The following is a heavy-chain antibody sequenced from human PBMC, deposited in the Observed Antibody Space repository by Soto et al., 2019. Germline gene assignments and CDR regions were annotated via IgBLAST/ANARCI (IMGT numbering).Heavy chain of an antibody. CDR1: GGTFSSYA. V-gene: IGHV1-69*13. CDR2: IIPIFGTA. CDR3: ARVLSRGLWFGERASNYYYYMDV. J-gene: IGHJ6*03. D-gene: IGHD3-10*01. Sequence: SVKVSCKASGGTFSSYAISWVRQAPGQGLEWMGGIIPIFGTANYAQKFQGRVTITADESTSTAYMELSSLRSEDTAVYYCARVLSRGLWFGERASNYYYYMDVWGKGTTVTVSS.